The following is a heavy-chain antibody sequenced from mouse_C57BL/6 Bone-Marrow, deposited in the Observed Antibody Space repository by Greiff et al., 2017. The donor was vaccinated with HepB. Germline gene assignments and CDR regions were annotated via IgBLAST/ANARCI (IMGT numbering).Heavy chain of an antibody. Sequence: QVTLKVCGPGILQPSQTLSLTCSFSGFSLSTFGMGVGWIRQPSGKGLEWLAHIWWDDDKYYNPALKSRLTISKDTSKNQVFLKIANVDTADTATYYCARLITTVVASYWYFDVWGTGTTVTVSS. D-gene: IGHD1-1*01. CDR2: IWWDDDK. CDR3: ARLITTVVASYWYFDV. V-gene: IGHV8-8*01. CDR1: GFSLSTFGMG. J-gene: IGHJ1*03.